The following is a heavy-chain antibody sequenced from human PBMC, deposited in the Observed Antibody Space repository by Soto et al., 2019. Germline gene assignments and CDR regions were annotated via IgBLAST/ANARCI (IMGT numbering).Heavy chain of an antibody. J-gene: IGHJ4*02. D-gene: IGHD4-17*01. Sequence: ESGGGLVQPGGSLRLSCAASGFTFSNYWMSWVRQAPGKGLEWVANINQDGSEKYYVDSVKGRFTISRDNARSSLYLQMNSLRPEDTAVYYCARDKAYGDSEDYWGQGTLVTVSS. V-gene: IGHV3-7*03. CDR3: ARDKAYGDSEDY. CDR1: GFTFSNYW. CDR2: INQDGSEK.